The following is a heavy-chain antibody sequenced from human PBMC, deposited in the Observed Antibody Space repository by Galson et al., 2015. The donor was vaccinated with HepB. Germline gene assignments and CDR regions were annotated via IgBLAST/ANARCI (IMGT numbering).Heavy chain of an antibody. CDR3: AKVFPEKTDGWYRQALYYFDS. D-gene: IGHD6-19*01. J-gene: IGHJ4*02. V-gene: IGHV3-23*01. Sequence: VRQAPGKGLEWISAITPSGDNTYSADSMKGRFTISRDNSRNTLFLQMNSLRAGDTAIYFCAKVFPEKTDGWYRQALYYFDSWGQGTRVTVSS. CDR2: ITPSGDNT.